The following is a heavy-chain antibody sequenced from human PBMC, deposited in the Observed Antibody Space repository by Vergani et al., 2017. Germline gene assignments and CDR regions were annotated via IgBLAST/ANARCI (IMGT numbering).Heavy chain of an antibody. CDR1: GYSFTSYW. CDR3: ARRATPLTSPFDY. V-gene: IGHV5-51*01. J-gene: IGHJ4*02. CDR2: IYPGDSDP. D-gene: IGHD3-10*01. Sequence: EVQLVQSGAEVKKPGESLKISCKGSGYSFTSYWIGWVRQMPGKGLEWMGIIYPGDSDPRYSPSFQGQVTISADKSLSTAYLQWSSLKASDTAMYYCARRATPLTSPFDYWGQGTLVTVSS.